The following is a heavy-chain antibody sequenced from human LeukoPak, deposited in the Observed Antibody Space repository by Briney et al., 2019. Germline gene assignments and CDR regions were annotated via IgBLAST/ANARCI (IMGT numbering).Heavy chain of an antibody. J-gene: IGHJ4*02. CDR3: ARASGPFDY. CDR1: GFTFSTYG. V-gene: IGHV3-33*01. Sequence: TGGSLRLSCAASGFTFSTYGMHWARQAPGKGLEWVAVIWNDGSNKYYADSVKGRFSISRDNSKNTLYLQMNSLRAEDTAVYSCARASGPFDYWGQGTLVTVSS. D-gene: IGHD3-10*01. CDR2: IWNDGSNK.